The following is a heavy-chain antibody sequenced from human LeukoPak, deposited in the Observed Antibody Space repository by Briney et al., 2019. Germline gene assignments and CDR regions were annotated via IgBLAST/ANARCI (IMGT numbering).Heavy chain of an antibody. CDR1: GYTFTIYD. J-gene: IGHJ4*02. Sequence: ASVKVSCKACGYTFTIYDIDWVRQATGKGLEWMGWMNPNSGNTGYAQKFQGRFTRTRNTSISTAYMELSSLRSEDTAVYYWARTGGGFGELFYDYWGQGTLVTVSS. D-gene: IGHD3-10*01. CDR3: ARTGGGFGELFYDY. V-gene: IGHV1-8*01. CDR2: MNPNSGNT.